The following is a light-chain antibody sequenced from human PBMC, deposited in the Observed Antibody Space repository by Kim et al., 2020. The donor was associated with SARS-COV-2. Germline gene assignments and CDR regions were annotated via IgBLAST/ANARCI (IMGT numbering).Light chain of an antibody. CDR2: GKN. CDR3: NSRDSSGNHLGV. Sequence: SSELTQDPAVSVALGQTVRITCQGDSLRSYYASWYQQKPGQAPVLVIYGKNNRPSGIPDRFSGSSSGNTASLTITGAQPEDEGDYYCNSRDSSGNHLGVFGNGTKVNV. J-gene: IGLJ1*01. CDR1: SLRSYY. V-gene: IGLV3-19*01.